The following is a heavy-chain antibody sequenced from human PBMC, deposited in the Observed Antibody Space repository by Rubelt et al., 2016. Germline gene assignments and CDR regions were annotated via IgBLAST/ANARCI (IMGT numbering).Heavy chain of an antibody. Sequence: QVQLQQWGAGLLKPSETLSLTCAVYGGSFSGYYWSWIRQPPGKGLEWLGEINHSGSTNYNPSLNGCVTISVDTSKNQFSLKLSSVTAADTAVYYCARGSPYRVWFGERQKYYFDYWGQGTLVTVSS. CDR3: ARGSPYRVWFGERQKYYFDY. J-gene: IGHJ4*02. V-gene: IGHV4-34*01. CDR2: INHSGST. CDR1: GGSFSGYY. D-gene: IGHD3-10*01.